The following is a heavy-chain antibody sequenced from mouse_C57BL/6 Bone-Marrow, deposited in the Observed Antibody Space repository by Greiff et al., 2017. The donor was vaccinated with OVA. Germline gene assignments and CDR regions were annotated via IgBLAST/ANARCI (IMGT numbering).Heavy chain of an antibody. J-gene: IGHJ2*01. CDR3: ARTLITTVVGDY. Sequence: QVQLQQPGAELVKPGASVKLSCKASGYTFTSYWMHWVKQRPGQGLEWIGMIHPNSGSTNYNEKFKSKATLTVDKSSSTAYMQLSSLTSEDSAVYDCARTLITTVVGDYWGQGTTLTVSS. D-gene: IGHD1-1*01. CDR1: GYTFTSYW. CDR2: IHPNSGST. V-gene: IGHV1-64*01.